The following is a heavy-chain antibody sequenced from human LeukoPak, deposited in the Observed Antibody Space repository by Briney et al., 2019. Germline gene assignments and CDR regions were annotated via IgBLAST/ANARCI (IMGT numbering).Heavy chain of an antibody. CDR3: TTDLTVTTFDY. V-gene: IGHV3-15*01. Sequence: GGSLRLSCAASGFTFSNAWISWVRQAPGKGLEWVGRIKSKTDGGTTDYAAPVKGRFTISRDDSKNTLYLQMNSLKTEDTAVYYCTTDLTVTTFDYWGQGTLVTVSS. CDR2: IKSKTDGGTT. D-gene: IGHD4-17*01. J-gene: IGHJ4*02. CDR1: GFTFSNAW.